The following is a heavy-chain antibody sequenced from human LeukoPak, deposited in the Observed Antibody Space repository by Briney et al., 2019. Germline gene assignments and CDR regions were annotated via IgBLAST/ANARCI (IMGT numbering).Heavy chain of an antibody. CDR2: IYYSGST. CDR3: ARSLLGRSDY. V-gene: IGHV4-39*07. D-gene: IGHD7-27*01. Sequence: SETLSLTCTVSGGSISSSRYYWGWIRQPPGKGLEWIGNIYYSGSTYYNPSLKSRVTISLDTSKNQFSLKLSSVTAADTAVYYCARSLLGRSDYWGRGTLVTVSS. CDR1: GGSISSSRYY. J-gene: IGHJ4*02.